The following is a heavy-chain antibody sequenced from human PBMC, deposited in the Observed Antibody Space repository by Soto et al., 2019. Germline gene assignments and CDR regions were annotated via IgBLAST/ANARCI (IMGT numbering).Heavy chain of an antibody. CDR1: GYTVTELS. V-gene: IGHV1-24*01. CDR2: FDPEDGET. D-gene: IGHD3-16*01. Sequence: GASGKVSCKVSGYTVTELSMHCVRQAPGKVLEWMGGFDPEDGETIYAQKFQGRVTMTEDTSTDTAYMELSSLRSEDTAVYYCATVGSLFEFDYWGQGTLVTVSS. J-gene: IGHJ4*02. CDR3: ATVGSLFEFDY.